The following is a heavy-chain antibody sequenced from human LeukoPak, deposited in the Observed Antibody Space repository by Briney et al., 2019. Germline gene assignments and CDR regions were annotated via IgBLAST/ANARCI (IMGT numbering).Heavy chain of an antibody. D-gene: IGHD1-26*01. CDR2: IYSGGYT. Sequence: GGSLRLSCAASGYTVTTNYMTWVRQAPGKGLEWVSIIYSGGYTDYADSVKGRFTISRDNSKNTLDLQMNSLRAEDTAVYYCARRLEYSGSKGVFDYWGQGTLVTVSS. V-gene: IGHV3-66*01. CDR1: GYTVTTNY. J-gene: IGHJ4*02. CDR3: ARRLEYSGSKGVFDY.